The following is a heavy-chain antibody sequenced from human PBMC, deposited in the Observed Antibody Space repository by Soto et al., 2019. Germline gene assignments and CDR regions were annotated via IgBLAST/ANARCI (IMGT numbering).Heavy chain of an antibody. CDR3: STRAYDTNGYYRFDP. CDR1: GGSFSCHS. D-gene: IGHD3-22*01. J-gene: IGHJ5*01. Sequence: SETLSLTCAVYGGSFSCHSWTWIRQSPGKGLEWIGDINHSGRVNYSPSLKSRVTISLDTSKNQFSLTLSAVTAADTAMYYCSTRAYDTNGYYRFDPWGQGTLVTVPS. V-gene: IGHV4-34*01. CDR2: INHSGRV.